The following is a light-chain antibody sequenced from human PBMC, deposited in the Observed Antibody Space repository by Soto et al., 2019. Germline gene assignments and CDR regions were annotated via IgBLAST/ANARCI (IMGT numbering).Light chain of an antibody. Sequence: EIVLTQSPATLSLSPGERATLSCRASQSVSSYLAWSHQKPGQAPRLLIYDASDRATGIPARFTGSASGTDFTLTISSLDPEDFALYSCQQRSNWPPPCAVGPETKVDSK. CDR2: DAS. CDR3: QQRSNWPPPCA. CDR1: QSVSSY. V-gene: IGKV3-11*01. J-gene: IGKJ3*01.